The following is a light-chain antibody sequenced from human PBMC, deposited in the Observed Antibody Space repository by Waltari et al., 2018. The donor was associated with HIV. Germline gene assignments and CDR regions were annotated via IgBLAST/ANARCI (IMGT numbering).Light chain of an antibody. CDR3: QQSYGGLT. J-gene: IGKJ3*01. V-gene: IGKV1-39*01. CDR2: AAS. Sequence: DIQMTQSPSSLSASLGDRVIITCRASQTISIYLNWYQQKPGRAPNLLSYAASSLHSGVRSRFSGSGSGTEFSLTIDSLQAEDFATYFCQQSYGGLTFGPGTRVDV. CDR1: QTISIY.